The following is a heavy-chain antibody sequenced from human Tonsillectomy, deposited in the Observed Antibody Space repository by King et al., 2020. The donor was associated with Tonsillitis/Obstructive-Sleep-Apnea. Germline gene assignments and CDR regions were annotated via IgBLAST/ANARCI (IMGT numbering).Heavy chain of an antibody. Sequence: VQLVESGGGVVQPGRSLRLSCAASGFTFSSYVMQWVRQAQGKGLEWVAVISYVGGIKYDADSVKGRFTISRDNSKNTLYLQMNSLRPEDTAIYYCAASDIVARDGAFDIWGQGTMVTVSS. J-gene: IGHJ3*02. CDR2: ISYVGGIK. CDR3: AASDIVARDGAFDI. V-gene: IGHV3-30*04. CDR1: GFTFSSYV. D-gene: IGHD5-12*01.